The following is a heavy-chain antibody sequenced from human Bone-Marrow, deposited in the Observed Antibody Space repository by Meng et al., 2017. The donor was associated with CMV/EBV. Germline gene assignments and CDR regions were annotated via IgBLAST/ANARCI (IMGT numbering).Heavy chain of an antibody. Sequence: GESLKISCATSGFSFSTFAMHWVRQAPGKGLEWVAVIWSDGSNKYYAEYVKGRFTISRDNSKNTLYLQMNSLRGEDTAIYYCARDGGGGDSHDACDIWGQGKMVNV. CDR1: GFSFSTFA. CDR2: IWSDGSNK. CDR3: ARDGGGGDSHDACDI. V-gene: IGHV3-33*01. D-gene: IGHD3-16*01. J-gene: IGHJ3*02.